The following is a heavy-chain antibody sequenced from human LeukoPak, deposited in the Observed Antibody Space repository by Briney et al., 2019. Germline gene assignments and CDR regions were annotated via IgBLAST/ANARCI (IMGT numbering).Heavy chain of an antibody. CDR2: INHSGST. CDR3: ARGVGYYYGSGSYRGRPNWFDP. CDR1: GGSFSGYY. Sequence: SETLSLTCAAYGGSFSGYYWSWIRQPPGKGLAWIEEINHSGSTNYNPSLKSRVTISVDTSKNQFSLKLSSVTAADTAVYYCARGVGYYYGSGSYRGRPNWFDPWGQGTLVTVSS. D-gene: IGHD3-10*01. V-gene: IGHV4-34*01. J-gene: IGHJ5*02.